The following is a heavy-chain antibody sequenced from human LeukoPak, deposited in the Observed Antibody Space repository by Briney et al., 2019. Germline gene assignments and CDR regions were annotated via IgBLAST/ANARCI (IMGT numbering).Heavy chain of an antibody. V-gene: IGHV4-34*01. CDR3: ARLYCSGGSCYSRGDNWFDP. D-gene: IGHD2-15*01. J-gene: IGHJ5*02. CDR2: INHSGST. Sequence: PSETLSLTCAVYGGSFSGYYWSWIRQPPGKGLEWIGEINHSGSTSYNPSLKSRVTISVDTSKNQFSLKLSSVTAADTAVYYCARLYCSGGSCYSRGDNWFDPWGQGTLVTVSS. CDR1: GGSFSGYY.